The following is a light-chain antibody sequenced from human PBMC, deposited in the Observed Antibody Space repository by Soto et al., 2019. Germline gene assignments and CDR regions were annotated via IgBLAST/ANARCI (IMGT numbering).Light chain of an antibody. CDR3: LQHNSYPPT. Sequence: DIQMTQSPSAMSASVRDRVTIACRASQVSSNYLAWFQQKPGKVPKRLIYGASSLQSGVPSRFSGTGSGTEFTLTISSLQPEDFATYYCLQHNSYPPTFGQGTRLEI. CDR1: QVSSNY. J-gene: IGKJ5*01. V-gene: IGKV1-17*03. CDR2: GAS.